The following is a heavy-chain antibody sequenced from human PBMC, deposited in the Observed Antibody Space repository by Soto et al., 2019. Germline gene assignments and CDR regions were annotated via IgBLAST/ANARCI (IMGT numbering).Heavy chain of an antibody. CDR1: GYSFTSYW. Sequence: GESLKISCKGSGYSFTSYWIGWVRQMPGKGLEWMGIIYPGDSDTRYSPSFQGQVTISADKSISTAYLQWSSLKASDTAMYYCARLVAAASYYYYGMDVWDQGTTVTVSS. D-gene: IGHD6-13*01. V-gene: IGHV5-51*01. CDR3: ARLVAAASYYYYGMDV. J-gene: IGHJ6*02. CDR2: IYPGDSDT.